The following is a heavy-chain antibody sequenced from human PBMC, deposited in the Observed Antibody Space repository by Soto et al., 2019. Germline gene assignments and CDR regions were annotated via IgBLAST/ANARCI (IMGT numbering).Heavy chain of an antibody. CDR2: VFYTGFT. V-gene: IGHV4-39*01. J-gene: IGHJ4*02. Sequence: SETLSLTCAVSGGSISGSYYYWAWLRQSPGKGPEWIGSVFYTGFTSYNPSLESRVSVSVDTSKSQFSLKLSAVTAADTAVYYCARGRPRITMIVVVLYFDYWGQGTLVTVSS. D-gene: IGHD3-22*01. CDR1: GGSISGSYYY. CDR3: ARGRPRITMIVVVLYFDY.